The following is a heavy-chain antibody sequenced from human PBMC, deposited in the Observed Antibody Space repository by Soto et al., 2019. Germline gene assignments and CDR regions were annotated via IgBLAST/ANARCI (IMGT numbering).Heavy chain of an antibody. CDR3: ARGYYYDSSGYYGTLGY. D-gene: IGHD3-22*01. CDR1: GFTFSSYW. V-gene: IGHV3-74*01. Sequence: EVQLVESGGGLVQPGGSLRLSCAASGFTFSSYWMHWVRQAPGKGLVWVSRINSDGSSTSYADSVKGRFTISRDNATNTLYLQMNSLRAEDTSVYYCARGYYYDSSGYYGTLGYWGQGTLVTVSS. J-gene: IGHJ4*02. CDR2: INSDGSST.